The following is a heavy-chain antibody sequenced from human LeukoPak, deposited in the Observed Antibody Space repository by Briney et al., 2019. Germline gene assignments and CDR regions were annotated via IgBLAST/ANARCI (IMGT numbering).Heavy chain of an antibody. D-gene: IGHD1-26*01. J-gene: IGHJ4*02. V-gene: IGHV1-46*01. CDR3: AREGLVGASSI. Sequence: ASVKVSCKASGYTFTSYYMHWVRHAPGQGLEWMGIINPSGGSASHALKFQGRVTMTRDTSTSTVYMELSSLTSEDTAVYYCAREGLVGASSIWGQGTLVTVSS. CDR1: GYTFTSYY. CDR2: INPSGGSA.